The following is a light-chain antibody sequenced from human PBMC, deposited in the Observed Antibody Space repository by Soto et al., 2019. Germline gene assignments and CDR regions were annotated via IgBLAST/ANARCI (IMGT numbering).Light chain of an antibody. Sequence: EIVLTQSTGTLSLSPGERATLSCRASQSVSSSYLAWYQQKPGQAPRLLIYGASSRATGIPDRFSGSGSGTDFTLNISRLELEVFAVYYCQQYGSPITFGPGTKVDIK. CDR3: QQYGSPIT. CDR2: GAS. CDR1: QSVSSSY. V-gene: IGKV3-20*01. J-gene: IGKJ3*01.